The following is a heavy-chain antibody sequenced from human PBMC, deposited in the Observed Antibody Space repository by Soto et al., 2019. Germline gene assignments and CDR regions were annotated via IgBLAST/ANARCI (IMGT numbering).Heavy chain of an antibody. Sequence: SETLSLTCAVYGGSFSGYYWSWIRQPPGKGLEWFGEINHSGSTNYNPSLKSRVTISVDTSKNQFSLKLSSVTAADTAVYYCARGSRVHYGSGSEYYYYGMDVWGQGTTVTVSS. D-gene: IGHD3-10*01. CDR3: ARGSRVHYGSGSEYYYYGMDV. J-gene: IGHJ6*02. V-gene: IGHV4-34*01. CDR2: INHSGST. CDR1: GGSFSGYY.